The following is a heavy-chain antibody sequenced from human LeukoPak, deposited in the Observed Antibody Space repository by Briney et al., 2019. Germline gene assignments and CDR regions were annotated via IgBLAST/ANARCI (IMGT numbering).Heavy chain of an antibody. V-gene: IGHV1-18*01. Sequence: ASVKVSCKASGYTFTSYGISWVRQAPGQGLEWMGWISAYNGNTNYAQKLQGRVTMTTHTSTSTAYVELRSLRSDDTAVYYCARDTSVATTYFDYWGQGTLVTVSS. D-gene: IGHD5-12*01. CDR3: ARDTSVATTYFDY. CDR2: ISAYNGNT. J-gene: IGHJ4*02. CDR1: GYTFTSYG.